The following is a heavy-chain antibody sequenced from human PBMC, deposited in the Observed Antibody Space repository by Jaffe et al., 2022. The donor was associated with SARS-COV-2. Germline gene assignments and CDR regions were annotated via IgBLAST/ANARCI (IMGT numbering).Heavy chain of an antibody. D-gene: IGHD5-12*01. CDR3: AGVRWLRPRYYYYYGMDV. V-gene: IGHV1-8*01. J-gene: IGHJ6*02. CDR1: GYTFTSYD. Sequence: QVQLVQSGAEVKKPGASVKVSCKASGYTFTSYDINWVRQATGQGLEWMGWMNPNSGNTGYAQKFQGRVTMTRNTSISTAYMELSSLRSEDTAVYYCAGVRWLRPRYYYYYGMDVWGQGTTVTVSS. CDR2: MNPNSGNT.